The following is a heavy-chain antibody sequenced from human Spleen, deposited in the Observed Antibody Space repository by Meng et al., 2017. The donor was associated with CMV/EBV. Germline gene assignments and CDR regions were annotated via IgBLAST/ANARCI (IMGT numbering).Heavy chain of an antibody. D-gene: IGHD5-12*01. V-gene: IGHV1-2*02. J-gene: IGHJ3*01. CDR3: ARTYDIVRYPFDL. Sequence: ASVKVSCKASGYTFTGYYMHWVRQAPGQGLEWMGWINPDSGDTNYGQRFQGRVTLTRDTSISAAYMELSSLRSDDTALYFCARTYDIVRYPFDLWGQGTMVTVSS. CDR2: INPDSGDT. CDR1: GYTFTGYY.